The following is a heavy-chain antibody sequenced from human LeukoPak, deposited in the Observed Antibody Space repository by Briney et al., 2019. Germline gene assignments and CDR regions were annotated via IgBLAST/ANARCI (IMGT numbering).Heavy chain of an antibody. CDR3: ARDHLANLASRLFDP. CDR2: VHHSGRT. D-gene: IGHD3-3*01. J-gene: IGHJ5*02. CDR1: GGSISSGSYY. V-gene: IGHV4-39*07. Sequence: SETLSLTCTVSGGSISSGSYYWSWIRQPPGKGLEWIGSVHHSGRTYYNPSLKSRVTISVDTSKNQFSLKLNSVTAADTAVYYCARDHLANLASRLFDPWGQGSLVTVSS.